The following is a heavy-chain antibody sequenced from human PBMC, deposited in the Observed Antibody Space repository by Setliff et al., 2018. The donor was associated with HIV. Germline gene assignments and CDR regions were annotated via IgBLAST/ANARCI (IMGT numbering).Heavy chain of an antibody. V-gene: IGHV4-39*07. J-gene: IGHJ5*02. CDR1: GDSISSNNYY. CDR3: AWGSGSYGS. Sequence: SETLSLTCTVSGDSISSNNYYWGWIRQPPGKGPEWIGSIFYSETVYYGGRTYYSPSLKSRVTISVDTSKNQFSLSLTSVTAADTAVYYCAWGSGSYGSWGQGTLVTVSS. D-gene: IGHD3-10*01. CDR2: IFYSETVYYGGRT.